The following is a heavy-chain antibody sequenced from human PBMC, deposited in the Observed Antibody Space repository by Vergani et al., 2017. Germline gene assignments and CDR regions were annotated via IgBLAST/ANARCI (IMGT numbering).Heavy chain of an antibody. Sequence: EVQLVESGGGLIQPGGSLRLSCAASGFTVSSNYMSWVRQAPGKGLEWVSVIYSGGSTYYADSVKGRFTISRDNSKNTLYLQMNSLRAEDTAVYYCAADGYSGYDALIYGMDVWGQGTTVTVSS. CDR3: AADGYSGYDALIYGMDV. CDR1: GFTVSSNY. V-gene: IGHV3-53*01. CDR2: IYSGGST. J-gene: IGHJ6*02. D-gene: IGHD5-12*01.